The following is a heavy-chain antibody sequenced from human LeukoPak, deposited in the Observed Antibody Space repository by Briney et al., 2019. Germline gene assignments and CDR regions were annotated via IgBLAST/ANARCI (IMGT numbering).Heavy chain of an antibody. V-gene: IGHV3-74*01. Sequence: PGGSLRLSCAASGFTFSSYWMHWVRQAPGKGLVWVSRMNSDGSSTSYADSVKGRFTISRDNAENSLYLQMNSLRDEDTAVYYCARDPYSGGYGAYYYYYMGVWGKGTTVTVSS. CDR1: GFTFSSYW. D-gene: IGHD6-19*01. CDR3: ARDPYSGGYGAYYYYYMGV. J-gene: IGHJ6*03. CDR2: MNSDGSST.